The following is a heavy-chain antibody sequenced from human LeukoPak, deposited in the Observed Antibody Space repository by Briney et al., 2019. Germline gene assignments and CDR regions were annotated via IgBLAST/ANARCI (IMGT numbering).Heavy chain of an antibody. CDR2: ISYDGSNR. CDR3: ARVRAAAGTRVFDY. D-gene: IGHD6-13*01. Sequence: GGSLRLSCAASGFTFSSYGMHWVRQAPGKGLEWVAVISYDGSNRYYADSVKGRFTISRDNSKNTLYLQMNSLRAEDTAVYYCARVRAAAGTRVFDYWGQGTLVTVSS. V-gene: IGHV3-30*03. CDR1: GFTFSSYG. J-gene: IGHJ4*02.